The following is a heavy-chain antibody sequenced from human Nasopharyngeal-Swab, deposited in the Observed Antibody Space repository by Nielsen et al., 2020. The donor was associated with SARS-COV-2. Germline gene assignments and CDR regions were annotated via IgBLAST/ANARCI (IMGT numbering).Heavy chain of an antibody. V-gene: IGHV3-74*01. CDR3: VCGETTPSDY. J-gene: IGHJ4*02. CDR2: INSDGSII. Sequence: WIRHPPGKGLVWVSRINSDGSIIDYTDSVKGRFTISRDNARNTLNLQMNSLRAEDTDLYYCVCGETTPSDYWGQGTLVTVSS. D-gene: IGHD2-15*01.